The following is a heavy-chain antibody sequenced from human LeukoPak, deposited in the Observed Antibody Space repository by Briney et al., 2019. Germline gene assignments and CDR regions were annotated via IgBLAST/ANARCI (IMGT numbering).Heavy chain of an antibody. J-gene: IGHJ4*02. CDR3: VTSVGDLYFFDY. Sequence: GGSLRLSCAASGFTFSSYGMHWFRQAPDKGLEWVAVIWSDGRNKFYGDSVKGRFTISRDNSKNTLYLQMNSLRAEDTAVYYCVTSVGDLYFFDYWGQGTLVTVSS. V-gene: IGHV3-33*01. D-gene: IGHD3-16*01. CDR1: GFTFSSYG. CDR2: IWSDGRNK.